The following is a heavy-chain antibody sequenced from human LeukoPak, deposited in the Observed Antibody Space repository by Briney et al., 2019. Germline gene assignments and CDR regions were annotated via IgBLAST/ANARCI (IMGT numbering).Heavy chain of an antibody. CDR2: IYYSGST. Sequence: PSETLSLTCTVSGGSISSSSYYWGWIRQPPGKGLEWIGSIYYSGSTYYNPSLKSRVTISVDTSKNQFSLKLSSVTAADTAVYYCARGRHYYDSSGYYGSGHDAFDIWGQGTMVTVSS. J-gene: IGHJ3*02. CDR3: ARGRHYYDSSGYYGSGHDAFDI. V-gene: IGHV4-39*01. CDR1: GGSISSSSYY. D-gene: IGHD3-22*01.